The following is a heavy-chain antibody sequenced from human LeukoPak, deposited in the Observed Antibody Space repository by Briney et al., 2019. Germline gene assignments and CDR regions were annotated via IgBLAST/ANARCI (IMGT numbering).Heavy chain of an antibody. CDR1: GFTVSSNY. D-gene: IGHD4-17*01. V-gene: IGHV3-53*01. CDR2: IYSGGST. CDR3: ARGNTVTTRSPGY. Sequence: GGSLRLSCAASGFTVSSNYVSWVRQAPGKGLEWVSVIYSGGSTYYADSVKGRFTISRDNAKNSLYLQMNSLRAEDTAVYYCARGNTVTTRSPGYWGQGTLVTVPS. J-gene: IGHJ4*02.